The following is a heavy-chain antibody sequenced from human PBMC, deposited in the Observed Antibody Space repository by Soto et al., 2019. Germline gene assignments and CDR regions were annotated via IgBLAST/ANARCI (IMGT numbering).Heavy chain of an antibody. Sequence: EVQLLESGGGLVQPGGSLRLSCAASGFTFSSYAMSWVRQAPGKGLEWVSAISGSGGSTYYADSVKGRFTISRDNSKNTLGRQRTSLGAEDTAVYYCAKDRGDYYGSGSYYWDYWGQGTLVTVSS. J-gene: IGHJ4*02. V-gene: IGHV3-23*01. D-gene: IGHD3-10*01. CDR2: ISGSGGST. CDR1: GFTFSSYA. CDR3: AKDRGDYYGSGSYYWDY.